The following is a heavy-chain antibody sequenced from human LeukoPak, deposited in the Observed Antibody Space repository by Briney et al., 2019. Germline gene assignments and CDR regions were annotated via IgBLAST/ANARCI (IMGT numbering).Heavy chain of an antibody. D-gene: IGHD3-9*01. Sequence: PGGSLRLSCAASGFTFSSYAMSWVRQAPGKGLEWVANIKQDGSEKYYVDSVKGRFTISRDNAKNSLYLQMNSLRAEDTAVYYCARDILTGYYTHYYGMDVWGQGTTVTVSS. CDR3: ARDILTGYYTHYYGMDV. V-gene: IGHV3-7*01. CDR1: GFTFSSYA. J-gene: IGHJ6*02. CDR2: IKQDGSEK.